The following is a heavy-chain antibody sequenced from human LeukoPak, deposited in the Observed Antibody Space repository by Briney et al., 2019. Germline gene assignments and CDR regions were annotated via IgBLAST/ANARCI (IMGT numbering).Heavy chain of an antibody. J-gene: IGHJ6*03. V-gene: IGHV4-59*01. CDR2: IYYSGST. D-gene: IGHD3-22*01. Sequence: SETLSLTCTVAGGSINSYYWSWIRQPPGKGLEWIGYIYYSGSTNYNPSLKGRVTISVDTSKNQFSLKLSSVTAADTAVYYCARSAVEGGYYSLYYYYYYMDVWGKGTTVTISS. CDR3: ARSAVEGGYYSLYYYYYYMDV. CDR1: GGSINSYY.